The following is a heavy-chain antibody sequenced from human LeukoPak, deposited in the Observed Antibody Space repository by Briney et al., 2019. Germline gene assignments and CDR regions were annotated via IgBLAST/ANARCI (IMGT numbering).Heavy chain of an antibody. CDR1: GFTFNNYA. CDR2: ISDSADST. CDR3: VRNLDFWGDSEDY. V-gene: IGHV3-23*01. D-gene: IGHD3-3*01. J-gene: IGHJ4*02. Sequence: PGGSLRLSCATSGFTFNNYAMNWVRQAPGKGLEWVSAISDSADSTYYADSVKGRFTISRDNSKNTLYLQMNSLRAEDTAVYYCVRNLDFWGDSEDYWGQGTRVTVSS.